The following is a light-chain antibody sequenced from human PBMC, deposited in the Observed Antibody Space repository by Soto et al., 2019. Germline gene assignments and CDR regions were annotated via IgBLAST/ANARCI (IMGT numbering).Light chain of an antibody. CDR1: QSISSW. CDR3: QQYSSYPET. CDR2: EAS. V-gene: IGKV1-5*03. Sequence: DIQMTQSPSTLSASVGDGVTITCRASQSISSWLAWYQQKPGKAPNLLIYEASRLESAVPSRFSGSASGTEFTLTINSLQPDDFATYFCQQYSSYPETFGQGTKV. J-gene: IGKJ1*01.